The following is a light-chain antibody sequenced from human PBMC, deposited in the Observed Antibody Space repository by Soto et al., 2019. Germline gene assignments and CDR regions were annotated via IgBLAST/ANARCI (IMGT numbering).Light chain of an antibody. V-gene: IGKV1-39*01. CDR3: QQSYSTPYT. CDR1: HSVIGY. Sequence: DIQLTQSPSSLSASVGERVTISCRASHSVIGYLNWYQHKPGKAPNLLIYGASSLQSGVPSRFSGSGSGTDFTLTISSLQPEDFATYFCQQSYSTPYTFGQGTKVEIQ. CDR2: GAS. J-gene: IGKJ2*01.